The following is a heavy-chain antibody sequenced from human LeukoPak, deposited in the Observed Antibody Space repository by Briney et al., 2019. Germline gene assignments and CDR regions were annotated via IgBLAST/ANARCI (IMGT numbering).Heavy chain of an antibody. V-gene: IGHV3-23*01. D-gene: IGHD3-22*01. CDR2: ISGSGGST. Sequence: GGSLRLSCAASGFTFSSYWMSWVRQAPGKGLEWVSAISGSGGSTYYADSVKGRFTISRDNSKNTLYLQMNSLRAEDTAVYYCAKDAEYYYDSSGYFTDWGQGTLVTVSS. CDR3: AKDAEYYYDSSGYFTD. J-gene: IGHJ4*02. CDR1: GFTFSSYW.